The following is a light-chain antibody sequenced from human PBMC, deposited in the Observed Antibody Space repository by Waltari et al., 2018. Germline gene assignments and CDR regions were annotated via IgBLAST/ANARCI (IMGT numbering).Light chain of an antibody. Sequence: QSVLTQPPSVSGAPGQRVTISCTGGSPTIGGPYDLHWYQQLPGTAPKLLIYVNSNRPSGVPDRFSGSKSGTSASLAITGLQTKDEAVYYCQSYDSSLSAVVFGGGTKLTVL. CDR2: VNS. V-gene: IGLV1-40*01. J-gene: IGLJ3*02. CDR1: SPTIGGPYD. CDR3: QSYDSSLSAVV.